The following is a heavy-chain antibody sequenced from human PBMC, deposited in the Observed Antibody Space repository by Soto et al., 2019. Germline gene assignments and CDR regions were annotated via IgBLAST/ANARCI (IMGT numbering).Heavy chain of an antibody. CDR3: TTDPHYSSHS. V-gene: IGHV3-15*01. CDR2: IKSKTDGGTT. J-gene: IGHJ4*02. CDR1: GFTFGNAW. D-gene: IGHD6-13*01. Sequence: GASLRLSCAASGFTFGNAWMSRVHKAPGKGLEWVGRIKSKTDGGTTDYAAPVKGRFIISTDDSKITLYLQMNSLKTEDTSVYYCTTDPHYSSHSWGQGTLVPVSS.